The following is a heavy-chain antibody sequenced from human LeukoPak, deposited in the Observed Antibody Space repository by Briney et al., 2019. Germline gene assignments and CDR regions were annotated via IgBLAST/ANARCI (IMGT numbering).Heavy chain of an antibody. V-gene: IGHV1-2*02. Sequence: ASVKVSCKASGYTFTDYYMHWVRQAPGQGLEWMGWINPNSGDTNFAQTFQGRVTMTGDTSISTAYMELSRLRSDDMAIYYCARDYPSFWSGYSPWGQGTLVTVSS. CDR3: ARDYPSFWSGYSP. CDR2: INPNSGDT. J-gene: IGHJ5*02. D-gene: IGHD3-3*01. CDR1: GYTFTDYY.